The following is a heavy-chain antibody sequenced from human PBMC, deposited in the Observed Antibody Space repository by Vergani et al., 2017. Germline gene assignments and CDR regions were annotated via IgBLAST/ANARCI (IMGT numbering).Heavy chain of an antibody. Sequence: QVQLQESGPGLVKPSQTLSLTCTVSGGSISSGSYYWSWIRQPAGKGPEWIGRIYTSGSTNYTPSLKSRVTISVDTSKNQFSLKLSSVTAADTAVYYCARDLGELERRNYYYYMDVWGKGTTVTVSS. V-gene: IGHV4-61*02. CDR2: IYTSGST. CDR1: GGSISSGSYY. D-gene: IGHD1-1*01. J-gene: IGHJ6*03. CDR3: ARDLGELERRNYYYYMDV.